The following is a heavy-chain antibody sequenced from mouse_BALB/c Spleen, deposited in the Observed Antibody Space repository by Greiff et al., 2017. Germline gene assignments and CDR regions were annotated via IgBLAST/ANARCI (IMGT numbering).Heavy chain of an antibody. D-gene: IGHD2-10*01. V-gene: IGHV1S81*02. J-gene: IGHJ2*01. CDR1: GYTFTSYW. Sequence: QVQLQQPGAELVKPGASVKLSCKASGYTFTSYWMHWVKQRPGQGLEWIGEINPSNGRTNYNEKFKSKATLTVDKSSSTAYMQLSSLTSEDSAVYYCARGSYYGNSYYFDYWGQGTTLTVAS. CDR2: INPSNGRT. CDR3: ARGSYYGNSYYFDY.